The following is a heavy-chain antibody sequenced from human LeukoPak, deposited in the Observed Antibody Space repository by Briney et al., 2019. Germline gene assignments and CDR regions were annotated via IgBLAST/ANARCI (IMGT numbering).Heavy chain of an antibody. J-gene: IGHJ3*01. CDR3: VRHDPIGNSQPLGV. Sequence: SSETLSLTCTVSGNSISSYYWSWIRQPPEKGLEWIAHIYYTGSTNYNPSLKSRLTVSLDMSKNHFSLKLTSVTAADTAVYYCVRHDPIGNSQPLGVWGQGTMVTVSS. D-gene: IGHD4-23*01. CDR2: IYYTGST. V-gene: IGHV4-59*12. CDR1: GNSISSYY.